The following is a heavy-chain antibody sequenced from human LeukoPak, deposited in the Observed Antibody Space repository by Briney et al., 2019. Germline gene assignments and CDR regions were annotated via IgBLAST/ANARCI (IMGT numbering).Heavy chain of an antibody. V-gene: IGHV4-30-2*01. CDR3: ARGEDYGDYFIFQNAFDI. J-gene: IGHJ3*02. CDR2: IYHSGST. CDR1: GGSISSGGYS. Sequence: SETLSLTCAASGGSISSGGYSWSWIRQPPGKGLEWIGYIYHSGSTYYNPSLKSRVTISVDRSKNQFSLKLSSVTAADTAVYYCARGEDYGDYFIFQNAFDIWGQGTMVTVSS. D-gene: IGHD4-17*01.